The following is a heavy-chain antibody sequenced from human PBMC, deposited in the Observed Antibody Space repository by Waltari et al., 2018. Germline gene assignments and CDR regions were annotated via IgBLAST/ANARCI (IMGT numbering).Heavy chain of an antibody. Sequence: QVQLVQSGAEVKKPGASVKVSCKASGYTFTSYDINWVRQATGQGLEWMGWMNPNSGNTGSAQKFQGRVTMTRNTSISTAYMELSSLRAEDTAVYYCARRVEYSSSWYSFDYWGQGTLVTVSS. CDR1: GYTFTSYD. CDR2: MNPNSGNT. CDR3: ARRVEYSSSWYSFDY. D-gene: IGHD6-13*01. J-gene: IGHJ4*02. V-gene: IGHV1-8*01.